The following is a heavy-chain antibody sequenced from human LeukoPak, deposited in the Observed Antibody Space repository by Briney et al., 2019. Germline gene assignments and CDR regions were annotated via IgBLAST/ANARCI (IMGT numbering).Heavy chain of an antibody. CDR2: IRSKAYGGTT. CDR1: GFTFGDYV. D-gene: IGHD3-3*01. Sequence: GGSLRLSCTASGFTFGDYVMSWVRQAPGEGVEGGGFIRSKAYGGTTEYAASVKGRFTISRDDSKSIAYLRMNSLKTEDTAVYYCTLSLFFLEWSQAFDYWGQGTLVTVSS. J-gene: IGHJ4*02. CDR3: TLSLFFLEWSQAFDY. V-gene: IGHV3-49*04.